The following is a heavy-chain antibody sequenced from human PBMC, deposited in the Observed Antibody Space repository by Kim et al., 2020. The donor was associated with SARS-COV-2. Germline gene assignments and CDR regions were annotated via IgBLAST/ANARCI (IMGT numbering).Heavy chain of an antibody. CDR1: GLTFNNYA. D-gene: IGHD3-10*01. J-gene: IGHJ4*02. V-gene: IGHV3-23*01. CDR3: VKDRGDSAH. CDR2: ISGSGTDT. Sequence: GGSLRLSCAVSGLTFNNYAMSWVRQAPGKGLEWVSTISGSGTDTYYADSVKGRFTISRDNSKTTLYLQVSSLRADDTAVYYCVKDRGDSAHWGQGALAT.